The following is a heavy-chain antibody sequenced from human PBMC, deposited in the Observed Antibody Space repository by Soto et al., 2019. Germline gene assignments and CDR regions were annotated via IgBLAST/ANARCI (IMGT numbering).Heavy chain of an antibody. D-gene: IGHD6-13*01. Sequence: GGYMRLCCAASGFTFSSYGMHWVRQAPGKWLEWVAVISYDGSNKYYADSVKGRFTISRDNSKNTLYLQMNSLRAEVTAVYYCANWTPYSITVDLDSWGQGT. V-gene: IGHV3-30*18. CDR1: GFTFSSYG. CDR2: ISYDGSNK. CDR3: ANWTPYSITVDLDS. J-gene: IGHJ4*02.